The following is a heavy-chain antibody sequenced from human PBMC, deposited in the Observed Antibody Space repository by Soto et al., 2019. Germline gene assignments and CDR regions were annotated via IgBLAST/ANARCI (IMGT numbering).Heavy chain of an antibody. D-gene: IGHD6-19*01. J-gene: IGHJ4*02. CDR3: AKGPHTNVGWPYYFES. CDR1: GYTLTGLS. V-gene: IGHV1-24*01. Sequence: ASVKVSCKVSGYTLTGLSMHWVRQAPGKGLEWMGGFDPEDGETIYAQKFQGRVTMTEDTSTDNARNSLSLHMSSLRDEDSALYYCAKGPHTNVGWPYYFESWGQGVPVTVSS. CDR2: FDPEDGET.